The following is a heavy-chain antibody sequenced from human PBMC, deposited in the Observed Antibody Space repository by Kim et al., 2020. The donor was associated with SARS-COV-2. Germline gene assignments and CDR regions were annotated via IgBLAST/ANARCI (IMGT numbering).Heavy chain of an antibody. J-gene: IGHJ6*02. Sequence: GGSLRLSCAASGFTFSSYWMHWVRQAPGKGLVWVSRINSDGSSTSYADSVKGRFTISRDNTKNTLYLQMNSLRAEDTAVYYCARVVPPMVRGVSPYYYYGMDVWGQGTTVTVSS. CDR2: INSDGSST. CDR3: ARVVPPMVRGVSPYYYYGMDV. CDR1: GFTFSSYW. D-gene: IGHD3-10*01. V-gene: IGHV3-74*01.